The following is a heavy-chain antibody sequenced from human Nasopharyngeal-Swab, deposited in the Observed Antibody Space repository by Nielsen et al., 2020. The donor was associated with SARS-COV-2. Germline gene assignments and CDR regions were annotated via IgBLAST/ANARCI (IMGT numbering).Heavy chain of an antibody. CDR3: ARVHSSSWTVDY. V-gene: IGHV4-39*07. J-gene: IGHJ4*02. CDR1: GGSISSSSYY. D-gene: IGHD6-13*01. CDR2: IYYSGST. Sequence: SETLSLTCTVSGGSISSSSYYWGWIRQPPGKGLEWIGSIYYSGSTNYNPSLKSRVTISVDTSRNQFSLMLSSVTAADTAVYYCARVHSSSWTVDYWGQGTLVTVSS.